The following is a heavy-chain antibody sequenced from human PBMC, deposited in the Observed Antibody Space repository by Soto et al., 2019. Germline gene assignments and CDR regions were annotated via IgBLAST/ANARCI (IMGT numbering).Heavy chain of an antibody. J-gene: IGHJ4*02. CDR1: GFTFSSYG. CDR2: TRNKANRYTT. V-gene: IGHV3-72*01. Sequence: GGSLRLSCAASGFTFSSYGMHWVRQAPGKGLEWVARTRNKANRYTTEYAASVKGRFTISRDDSKNSLYLQMNSLQTEDTAVYYCGRVGDYNFWSGPDYWGQGTLVTVSS. CDR3: GRVGDYNFWSGPDY. D-gene: IGHD3-3*01.